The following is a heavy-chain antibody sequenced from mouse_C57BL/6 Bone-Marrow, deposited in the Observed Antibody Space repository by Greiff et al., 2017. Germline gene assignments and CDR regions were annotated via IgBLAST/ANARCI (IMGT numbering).Heavy chain of an antibody. CDR2: IYPRAGST. D-gene: IGHD1-1*01. V-gene: IGHV1-78*01. J-gene: IGHJ3*01. CDR3: ERMAYDGSNYGFAY. Sequence: QVQLQQSDAELVKPGASVKISCKVSGYTFTDHTIHWMKQRPEQGLEWIGYIYPRAGSTKYNEKFKGKATLTADKSSSTAYMQLNSLTSEDSAVYVCERMAYDGSNYGFAYWGQGTLVTVSA. CDR1: GYTFTDHT.